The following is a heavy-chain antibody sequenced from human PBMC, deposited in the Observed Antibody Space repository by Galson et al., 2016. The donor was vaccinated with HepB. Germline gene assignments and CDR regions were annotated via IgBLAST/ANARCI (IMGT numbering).Heavy chain of an antibody. CDR3: ARDYSSGWFDGSWFDP. J-gene: IGHJ5*02. CDR2: LFSDGDT. V-gene: IGHV3-53*01. D-gene: IGHD6-19*01. CDR1: GSTVSRNH. Sequence: SLRLSCAASGSTVSRNHMSWVRQAPGKGLEWVSTLFSDGDTSYTDSAKGRFTISRDNPKNTLYLQMNSLRVDDTAVYYCARDYSSGWFDGSWFDPWGQGTLVTVSS.